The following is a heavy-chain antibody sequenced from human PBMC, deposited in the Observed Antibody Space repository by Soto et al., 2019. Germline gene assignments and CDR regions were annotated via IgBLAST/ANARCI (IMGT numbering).Heavy chain of an antibody. V-gene: IGHV4-31*03. CDR2: ISSSGST. CDR1: GDSIGGVGY. D-gene: IGHD2-21*02. J-gene: IGHJ5*02. CDR3: ARFGVTCIVIQSDRFAP. Sequence: SETLSHTCTVSGDSIGGVGYWSWIRQFPGRGLEWIGCISSSGSTYYNPALNNRISLSLDTSQNQFSLKLLSVTAADTAIYYCARFGVTCIVIQSDRFAPWGQRTLVTVSS.